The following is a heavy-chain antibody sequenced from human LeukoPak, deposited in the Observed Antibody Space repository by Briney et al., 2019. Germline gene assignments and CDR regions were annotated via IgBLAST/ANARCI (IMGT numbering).Heavy chain of an antibody. J-gene: IGHJ4*02. Sequence: GESLRLSCAASGFTFDDFAMSWVRQAPGKGLEWVSGIKWNGGSTGYADSVKGRFTISRANAKNSLYLQMNSLRAEDTALYYCAREEFDYWGQGTLVTVSS. V-gene: IGHV3-20*04. CDR1: GFTFDDFA. CDR2: IKWNGGST. CDR3: AREEFDY.